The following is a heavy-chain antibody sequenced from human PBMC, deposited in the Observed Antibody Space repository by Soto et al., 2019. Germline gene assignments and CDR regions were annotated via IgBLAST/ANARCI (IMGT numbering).Heavy chain of an antibody. Sequence: PVGSLRLSCAASGFTVSRSYMSWVRQAPGKGLEWVSLIYSGGGTYYADSVKGRFTISRDNSKNMFYLQMNSLRAEDTAVYYCAKSGAARSGYARSFDHWGQGTLVTVSS. CDR2: IYSGGGT. CDR1: GFTVSRSY. V-gene: IGHV3-53*01. CDR3: AKSGAARSGYARSFDH. J-gene: IGHJ4*02. D-gene: IGHD5-12*01.